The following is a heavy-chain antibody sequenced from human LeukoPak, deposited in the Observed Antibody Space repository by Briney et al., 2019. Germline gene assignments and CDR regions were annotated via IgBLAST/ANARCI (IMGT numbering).Heavy chain of an antibody. CDR3: AKGIYSSCWSYFEY. Sequence: GGSLRLSCAASGFTFSSYAMHWVRQAPGKGLEWVSTLSGSGITTYYADSVKGRFTISRDNSKNTLYLQMNSLRAEDTAVYYGAKGIYSSCWSYFEYWGHGTLVTVSS. CDR2: LSGSGITT. CDR1: GFTFSSYA. V-gene: IGHV3-23*01. J-gene: IGHJ4*01. D-gene: IGHD6-19*01.